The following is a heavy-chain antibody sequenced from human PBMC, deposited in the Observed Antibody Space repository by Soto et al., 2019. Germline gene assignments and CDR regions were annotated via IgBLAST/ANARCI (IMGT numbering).Heavy chain of an antibody. J-gene: IGHJ6*02. CDR3: ARHLRGRGTPGDYYGMDV. V-gene: IGHV4-61*01. CDR1: GGSVSSGSYY. D-gene: IGHD3-16*01. Sequence: SETLSLTCTVSGGSVSSGSYYWSWIRQPPGKGLEWIGYIYYSGSTNYNPSLKSRVTISVDTSKNQFSLKLSSVTAADTAVYYCARHLRGRGTPGDYYGMDVWGQGTTVTVSS. CDR2: IYYSGST.